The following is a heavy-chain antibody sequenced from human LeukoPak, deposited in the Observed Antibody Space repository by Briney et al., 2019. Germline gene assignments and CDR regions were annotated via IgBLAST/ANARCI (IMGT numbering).Heavy chain of an antibody. D-gene: IGHD1-26*01. J-gene: IGHJ4*02. CDR1: GGSFSGYY. Sequence: PSETLSLICAVYGGSFSGYYWCWIRQPPGKGLEWIGRIYTSGSTNYNPSLKRRVTMSVDTSKNQFSLKLSSVTAADTAVYCWATRGDHTGSYHYWGQGTLVTVSS. CDR3: ATRGDHTGSYHY. CDR2: IYTSGST. V-gene: IGHV4-59*10.